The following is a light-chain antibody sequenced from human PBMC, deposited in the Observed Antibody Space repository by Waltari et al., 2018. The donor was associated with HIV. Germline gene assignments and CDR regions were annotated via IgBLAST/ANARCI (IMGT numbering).Light chain of an antibody. J-gene: IGLJ1*01. CDR3: QSYDDTTYV. Sequence: NFMLPQPHSVSGSPGKTLVLSCTRNGGSIGTFYVQWYRQRPGSSPTTLIFENDRRPSGVPERFSGSIDSSSNSASLFISGLKTEDEADYYCQSYDDTTYVFGTGTKVTVL. V-gene: IGLV6-57*01. CDR2: END. CDR1: GGSIGTFY.